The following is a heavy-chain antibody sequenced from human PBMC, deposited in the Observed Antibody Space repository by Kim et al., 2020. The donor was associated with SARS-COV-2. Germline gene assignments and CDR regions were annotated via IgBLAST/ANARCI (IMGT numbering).Heavy chain of an antibody. Sequence: SETLSLTCAVYGGSFSGYYWSWIRQPPGKGLEWIGEINHSGSTNYNPSLKSRVTISVDTSKNQFSLKLSSVTAADTAVYYCARGFGDVPKSGTLGYWGQGTLVTVSS. V-gene: IGHV4-34*01. CDR2: INHSGST. D-gene: IGHD2-21*01. CDR1: GGSFSGYY. CDR3: ARGFGDVPKSGTLGY. J-gene: IGHJ4*02.